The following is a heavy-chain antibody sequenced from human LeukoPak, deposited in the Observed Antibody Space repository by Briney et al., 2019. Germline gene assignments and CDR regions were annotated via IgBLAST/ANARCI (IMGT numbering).Heavy chain of an antibody. Sequence: GGSLRLSCAASGFTFYKYSMNWVRQAPGKGLEWVSHISSASITIYYADSVKGRFTISRDNAKSSLYLHMTSLRAEDTALYYCARDYYRSGSYAVDFWGQGTLVTVSS. CDR3: ARDYYRSGSYAVDF. J-gene: IGHJ4*02. V-gene: IGHV3-48*01. D-gene: IGHD3-10*01. CDR1: GFTFYKYS. CDR2: ISSASITI.